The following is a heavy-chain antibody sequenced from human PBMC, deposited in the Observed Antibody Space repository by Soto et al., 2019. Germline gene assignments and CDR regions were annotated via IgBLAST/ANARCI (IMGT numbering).Heavy chain of an antibody. J-gene: IGHJ4*02. CDR2: INHTGHT. D-gene: IGHD3-10*01. Sequence: SETLSLTCAVYGGSFNDYYWSWIRQPPGKGLEWIGEINHTGHTNYNPSLKRRVTISVDTSKNQFSLKLSSVTAADTAVYYCARSGHLFDYWGQGILVTVS. V-gene: IGHV4-34*01. CDR1: GGSFNDYY. CDR3: ARSGHLFDY.